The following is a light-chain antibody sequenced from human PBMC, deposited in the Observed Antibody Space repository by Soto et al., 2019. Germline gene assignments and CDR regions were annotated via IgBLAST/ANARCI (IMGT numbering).Light chain of an antibody. CDR3: QQYNTSPYS. CDR1: QSISDW. J-gene: IGKJ2*03. Sequence: DVQMTQSPSTLSASAGDRVTITCRASQSISDWLAWYQQKPGKAPKLLIYRASSLERGVPSRFSGNGSGTDFTFAISSLQPDDFATYYCQQYNTSPYSFDQGTKLEI. V-gene: IGKV1-5*03. CDR2: RAS.